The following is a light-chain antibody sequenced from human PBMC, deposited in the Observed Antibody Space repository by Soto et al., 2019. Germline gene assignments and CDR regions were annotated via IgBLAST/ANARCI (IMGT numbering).Light chain of an antibody. CDR2: GNK. V-gene: IGLV1-40*01. Sequence: QSVLTQPTSVSGAPGQRVTISCSGSSSNIGAGYDVHWYQQLPGTAPKLLIFGNKNRPSGVPDRFSGSKSGTSASLAITGLQAEDEADYYCQSCDSSLSHVLFGGGTKLTVL. J-gene: IGLJ2*01. CDR3: QSCDSSLSHVL. CDR1: SSNIGAGYD.